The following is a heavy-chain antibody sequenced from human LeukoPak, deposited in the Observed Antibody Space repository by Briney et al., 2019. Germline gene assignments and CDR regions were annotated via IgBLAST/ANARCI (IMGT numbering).Heavy chain of an antibody. J-gene: IGHJ5*02. CDR3: AREHDPRTGSWFDP. V-gene: IGHV4-30-4*08. CDR2: IYYSGNT. CDR1: GGSINSGDYY. Sequence: SQTLSLTCTVSGGSINSGDYYWSWIRQPPGKGLEWIGCIYYSGNTYYNPSLKSRVTISVDTSKNQFSLKLSSVTAADTAVYYCAREHDPRTGSWFDPWGQGTLVTVSS. D-gene: IGHD7-27*01.